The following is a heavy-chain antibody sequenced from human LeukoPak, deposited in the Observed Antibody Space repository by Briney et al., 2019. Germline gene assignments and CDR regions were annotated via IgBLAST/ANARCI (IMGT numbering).Heavy chain of an antibody. D-gene: IGHD2-15*01. CDR2: IYYCGST. Sequence: PSETLSLTCTVSGGSISSYYWSWIRQPPGKGLEWIGYIYYCGSTNYNPSLKSRVTISVDMSKNQFSLKLSSVTAADTAVYYCARDIAPPTDFYYMDVWGKGTTVTVSS. J-gene: IGHJ6*03. CDR3: ARDIAPPTDFYYMDV. CDR1: GGSISSYY. V-gene: IGHV4-59*12.